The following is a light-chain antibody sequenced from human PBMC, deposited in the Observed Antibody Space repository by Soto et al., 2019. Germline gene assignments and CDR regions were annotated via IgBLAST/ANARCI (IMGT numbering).Light chain of an antibody. J-gene: IGLJ2*01. Sequence: QSVLTQPASVSGSPGQSITISCTGTSSDVGGYDYVSWYQQHPAKAPKLMIYAVSNRPSGVSNRFSGSKSGNTASLTISGLQADDEGDYHCSSYTSSSTLIFGGGTKLTVL. CDR2: AVS. CDR3: SSYTSSSTLI. V-gene: IGLV2-14*03. CDR1: SSDVGGYDY.